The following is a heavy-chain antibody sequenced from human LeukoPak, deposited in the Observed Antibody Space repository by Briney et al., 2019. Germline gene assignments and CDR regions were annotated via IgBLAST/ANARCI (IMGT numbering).Heavy chain of an antibody. J-gene: IGHJ5*02. V-gene: IGHV5-51*01. CDR2: IYPGDSDT. CDR1: GSSFTSYW. Sequence: GESLKISCKGSGSSFTSYWIGWVRQLPGKGLEWMGIIYPGDSDTRYSPSFQGQVTISADKSISTAYLQWSSLKASDTAMYYCARASYDFWSGYRVPNNWFDPWGQGTLVTVSS. D-gene: IGHD3-3*01. CDR3: ARASYDFWSGYRVPNNWFDP.